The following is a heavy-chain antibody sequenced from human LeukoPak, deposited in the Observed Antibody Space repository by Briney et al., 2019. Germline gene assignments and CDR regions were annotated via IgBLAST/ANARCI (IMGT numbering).Heavy chain of an antibody. CDR1: GYTFTGTGWY. D-gene: IGHD3-10*01. CDR2: IHPNNGDT. V-gene: IGHV1-2*02. Sequence: ASVTVSFTASGYTFTGTGWYLYWLRQAPGQGLECMGWIHPNNGDTAYAQKFEGRVAMTRDTSISTAYMELRRLRPDDTAVYFCARDGPAQMVDLDYWGQGTLVTVSS. CDR3: ARDGPAQMVDLDY. J-gene: IGHJ4*02.